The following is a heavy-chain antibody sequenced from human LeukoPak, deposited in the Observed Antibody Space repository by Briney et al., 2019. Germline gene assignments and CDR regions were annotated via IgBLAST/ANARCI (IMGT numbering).Heavy chain of an antibody. Sequence: GGSLRLSCAASGFTFSSYWMSWVRQAPGKGLEWVANIKQDGSEKYYVDSVKGRFTISRDNAKNSLYLQMNSLRAEDTAVYYCARVPAVCTNGVCYTGNFDYWGQGTLVTVSS. J-gene: IGHJ4*02. CDR2: IKQDGSEK. D-gene: IGHD2-8*01. CDR3: ARVPAVCTNGVCYTGNFDY. CDR1: GFTFSSYW. V-gene: IGHV3-7*01.